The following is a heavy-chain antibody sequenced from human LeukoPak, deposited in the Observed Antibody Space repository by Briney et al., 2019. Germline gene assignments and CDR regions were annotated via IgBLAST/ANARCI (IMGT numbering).Heavy chain of an antibody. CDR1: GITFSSYT. CDR3: ARDRGGEFDY. V-gene: IGHV3-21*01. Sequence: PGGSLRLSCAASGITFSSYTMTWVRQAPGKGLECVSSISSSSGHIYYADSVKGRFTISRDNAKNSLYLQTNSLRADDTAVFYCARDRGGEFDYWGQGTLVTVSS. J-gene: IGHJ4*02. D-gene: IGHD3-16*01. CDR2: ISSSSGHI.